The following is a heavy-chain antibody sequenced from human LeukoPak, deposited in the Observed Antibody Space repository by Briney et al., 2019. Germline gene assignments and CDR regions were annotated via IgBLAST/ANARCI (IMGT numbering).Heavy chain of an antibody. V-gene: IGHV3-48*01. CDR1: GFTFDDYA. J-gene: IGHJ4*02. CDR3: ARDRGYIASPDY. Sequence: PGGSLRLSCAASGFTFDDYAMHWVRQAPGKGLEWISYISGSSSTIYYADSVKGRFTISRDNAKNSLYLQMNSLRAEDTAVYYCARDRGYIASPDYWGQGTLVIVSS. D-gene: IGHD3-10*01. CDR2: ISGSSSTI.